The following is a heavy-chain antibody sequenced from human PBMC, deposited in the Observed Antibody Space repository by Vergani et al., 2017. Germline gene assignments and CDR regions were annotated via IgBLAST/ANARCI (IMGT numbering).Heavy chain of an antibody. J-gene: IGHJ4*02. CDR1: GGTFSSYA. Sequence: QVQLVQSGAEVKKPGSSVKVSCKASGGTFSSYAISWVRQAPGQGLEWMGGIIPIFGTANYAQKFQGRVSITADESTSTAYMELSSLRSEDTALYYCARSAIDLDWSGGSCYTNSFDYWGQGTLVTVSS. V-gene: IGHV1-69*12. D-gene: IGHD2-15*01. CDR2: IIPIFGTA. CDR3: ARSAIDLDWSGGSCYTNSFDY.